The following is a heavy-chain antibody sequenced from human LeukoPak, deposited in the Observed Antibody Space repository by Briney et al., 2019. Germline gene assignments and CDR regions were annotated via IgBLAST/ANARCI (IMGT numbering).Heavy chain of an antibody. V-gene: IGHV3-48*01. CDR2: ISSSSSTI. CDR1: GFTFSSYS. CDR3: AKDQGGSGSFDAFDI. J-gene: IGHJ3*02. Sequence: GGSLRLSCAASGFTFSSYSMNWVRQAPGKGLEWVSYISSSSSTIYYADSVKGRFTISRDNAKNSLYLQMNSLRAEDTAVYYCAKDQGGSGSFDAFDIWGQGTMVTVSS. D-gene: IGHD3-10*01.